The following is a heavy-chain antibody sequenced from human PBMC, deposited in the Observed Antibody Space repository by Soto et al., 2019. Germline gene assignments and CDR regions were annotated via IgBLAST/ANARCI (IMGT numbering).Heavy chain of an antibody. Sequence: GGSLRLSCAASGFTFSDYYMSWIRQAPGKGLEWVSYISSSGSTIYYADSVKGRFTISRDNAKNSLYLQMNSLRAEDTAVYYCARGVQDRFIWFGELSHWFDPWGQGTLVTVSS. J-gene: IGHJ5*02. D-gene: IGHD3-10*01. CDR2: ISSSGSTI. CDR3: ARGVQDRFIWFGELSHWFDP. V-gene: IGHV3-11*01. CDR1: GFTFSDYY.